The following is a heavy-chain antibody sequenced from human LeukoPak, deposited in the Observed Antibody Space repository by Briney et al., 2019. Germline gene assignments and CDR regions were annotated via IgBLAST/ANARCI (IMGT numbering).Heavy chain of an antibody. Sequence: TTSETLSLTCTVSGGSISSSSYYWGWLRQPPGKGLEWIGSIYYSGSTYYNPSLKSRVTISVDTSKNQFSLKLSSVTAADTAVYYCARDNYYGSGSPRFDYWGQGTLVTVSS. J-gene: IGHJ4*02. CDR3: ARDNYYGSGSPRFDY. D-gene: IGHD3-10*01. V-gene: IGHV4-39*07. CDR1: GGSISSSSYY. CDR2: IYYSGST.